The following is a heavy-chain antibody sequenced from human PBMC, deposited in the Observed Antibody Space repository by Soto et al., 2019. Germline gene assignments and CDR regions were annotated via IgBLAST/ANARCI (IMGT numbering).Heavy chain of an antibody. CDR2: INHTGGT. CDR3: ATRITVFGFLMPPFDH. V-gene: IGHV4-34*01. D-gene: IGHD3-3*01. Sequence: XETLTLTCAVYGWSVDGYCRNWIRQPPGKGLEWIGEINHTGGTHYNPSLKIRVTMSVDTSNNQCSRRLSSVTAADTAIYYCATRITVFGFLMPPFDHWGQGNQVTVSS. CDR1: GWSVDGYC. J-gene: IGHJ5*02.